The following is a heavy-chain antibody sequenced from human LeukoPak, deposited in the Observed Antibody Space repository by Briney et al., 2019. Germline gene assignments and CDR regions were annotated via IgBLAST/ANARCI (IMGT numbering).Heavy chain of an antibody. J-gene: IGHJ6*02. D-gene: IGHD5-12*01. CDR2: ISAYNGNT. Sequence: GASVKVSCKASGYTFTSYGISWVRQAPGQGLGWMGWISAYNGNTNYAQKLQGRVTMTTDTSTSTVYMELRSLRSDDTAVYYCARSRSGRGMDVWGQGTTVTVSS. CDR3: ARSRSGRGMDV. V-gene: IGHV1-18*01. CDR1: GYTFTSYG.